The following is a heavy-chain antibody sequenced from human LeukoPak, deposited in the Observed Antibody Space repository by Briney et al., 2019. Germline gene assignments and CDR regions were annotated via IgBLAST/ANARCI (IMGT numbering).Heavy chain of an antibody. V-gene: IGHV4-59*02. Sequence: PPETLSLTCTVSGGSVSSYYWSWIRQPPGKGLEWIGYIYYSGSTNYNPSLKSRVTISVDTSKNQFSLKLSSVTAADTAVYYCASRIIAAAGHFDYWGQGTLVTVSS. J-gene: IGHJ4*02. CDR3: ASRIIAAAGHFDY. D-gene: IGHD6-13*01. CDR2: IYYSGST. CDR1: GGSVSSYY.